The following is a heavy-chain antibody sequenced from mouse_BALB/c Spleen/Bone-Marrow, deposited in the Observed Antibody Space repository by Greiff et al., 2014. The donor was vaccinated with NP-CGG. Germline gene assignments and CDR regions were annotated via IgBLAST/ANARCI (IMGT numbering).Heavy chain of an antibody. CDR2: IYPGDGDT. CDR3: ARFYGYDGMGY. V-gene: IGHV1-87*01. D-gene: IGHD2-2*01. Sequence: VKLQESGAELARPGASVKLSCKASGYTFTSYWMQWVKQRPGQGLEWIGAIYPGDGDTRYTQKFKGKATLTADKSSSTAYMQLSSLASEDSAVYYCARFYGYDGMGYGGQGTSVTVSS. CDR1: GYTFTSYW. J-gene: IGHJ4*01.